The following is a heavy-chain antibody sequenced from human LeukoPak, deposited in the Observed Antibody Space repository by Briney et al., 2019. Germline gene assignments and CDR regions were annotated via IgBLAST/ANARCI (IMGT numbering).Heavy chain of an antibody. CDR1: GYTLTQLS. CDR3: ARERGRYSGYDRYGAFDI. J-gene: IGHJ3*02. CDR2: FDHEDGET. V-gene: IGHV1-24*01. Sequence: ASVKVCCQVSGYTLTQLSMHWLRPAPAKGIAWVGGFDHEDGETNNPHTYQGRVTMTQDTATDTAYMELSSLRSEDTAVYYCARERGRYSGYDRYGAFDIWGQGTMVTVSS. D-gene: IGHD5-12*01.